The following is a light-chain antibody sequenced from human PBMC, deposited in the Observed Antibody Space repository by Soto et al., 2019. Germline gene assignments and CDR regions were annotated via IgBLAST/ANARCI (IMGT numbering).Light chain of an antibody. CDR1: GSNIGSNT. Sequence: QSVLNQPPSASGTPGQRVTISCSGSGSNIGSNTVNWFQQLPGTAPRLLIYRNSQRPSGVPDRFSGSKSGTSASLAISGLQSEDEAEYYCAAWDDSLNGPDVVFGGGTKVTVL. V-gene: IGLV1-44*01. CDR3: AAWDDSLNGPDVV. J-gene: IGLJ2*01. CDR2: RNS.